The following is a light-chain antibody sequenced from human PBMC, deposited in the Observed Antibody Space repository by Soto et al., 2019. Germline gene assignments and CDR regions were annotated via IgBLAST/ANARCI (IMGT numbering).Light chain of an antibody. J-gene: IGLJ3*02. V-gene: IGLV2-23*03. CDR2: EGS. Sequence: QSALTQPASVSGSPGQSITISCTGTSSDVGRYNLVSWYQHHPGKAPKLMIYEGSKRPSGVSNRFSGSKSGNTASLTISGLQAEDEADYYCCSYAGSSTFWVFGGGTKLTVL. CDR3: CSYAGSSTFWV. CDR1: SSDVGRYNL.